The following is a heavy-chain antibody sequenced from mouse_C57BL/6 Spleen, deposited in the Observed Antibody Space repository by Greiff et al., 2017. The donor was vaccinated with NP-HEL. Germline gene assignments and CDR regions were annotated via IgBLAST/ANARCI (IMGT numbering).Heavy chain of an antibody. V-gene: IGHV5-9-1*02. D-gene: IGHD1-1*01. CDR3: TRGGGYYYGSSFDY. Sequence: EVKVEESGEGLVKPGGSLKLSCAASGFTFSSYAMSWVRQTPEKRLEWVAYISSGGDYIYYADTVKGRFTISRDNARNTLYLQMSSLKSEDTAMYYCTRGGGYYYGSSFDYWGQGTTLTVSS. J-gene: IGHJ2*01. CDR1: GFTFSSYA. CDR2: ISSGGDYI.